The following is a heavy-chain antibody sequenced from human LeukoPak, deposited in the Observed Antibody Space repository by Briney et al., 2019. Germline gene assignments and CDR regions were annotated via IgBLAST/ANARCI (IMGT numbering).Heavy chain of an antibody. CDR3: ARDCLAARCFDS. CDR2: IKQDGSER. D-gene: IGHD6-6*01. J-gene: IGHJ4*02. Sequence: GGSLRLSCEASGFSMSVYWMSWVRQAPGKGLEWVANIKQDGSERNYVDSVKGRFTISRDNAKKSLYLQMNSLRAEDTAVYYCARDCLAARCFDSWGLGTLVPVSS. CDR1: GFSMSVYW. V-gene: IGHV3-7*01.